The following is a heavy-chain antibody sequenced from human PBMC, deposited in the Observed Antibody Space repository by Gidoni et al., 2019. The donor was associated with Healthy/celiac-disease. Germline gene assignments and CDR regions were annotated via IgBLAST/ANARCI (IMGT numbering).Heavy chain of an antibody. J-gene: IGHJ5*02. V-gene: IGHV4-34*01. D-gene: IGHD5-18*01. CDR3: ARQQLARLNWFDP. CDR1: GGSFSGYY. CDR2: INHSGST. Sequence: QVQLQQWGAGLLKPSETLSLTCAVYGGSFSGYYWSWIRQPPGKGLEWIGEINHSGSTNYNPSLKSRVTISVDPSKNQFSLKRSSVTAADTAVYYCARQQLARLNWFDPWGQGTLVTVSS.